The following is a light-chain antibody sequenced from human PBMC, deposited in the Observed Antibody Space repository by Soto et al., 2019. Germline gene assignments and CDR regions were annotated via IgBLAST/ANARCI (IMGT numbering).Light chain of an antibody. J-gene: IGKJ5*01. CDR1: QSVSSN. V-gene: IGKV3-15*01. CDR2: GAS. CDR3: QQSYKTPHT. Sequence: DIVMTQSPATLSVSLGARAPLSCRASQSVSSNLAWYQLKPGQAPRLLLYGASTRATGIPARFSGSGSGTNFTLTISSLQPEDFGTYYCQQSYKTPHTFGQGTRLEIK.